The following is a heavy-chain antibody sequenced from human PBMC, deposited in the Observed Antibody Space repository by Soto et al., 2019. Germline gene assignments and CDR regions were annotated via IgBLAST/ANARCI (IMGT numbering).Heavy chain of an antibody. CDR1: GGSISSYY. CDR3: AREGRSSSWFLNWFDP. CDR2: IYYSGST. J-gene: IGHJ5*02. V-gene: IGHV4-59*01. Sequence: PSETLSLTCTVSGGSISSYYWSWIRQPPGKGLEWIGYIYYSGSTNYNPSLKSRVTISVDTSKNQFSLKLSSVTAADTAVYYCAREGRSSSWFLNWFDPWGQGTLVTVSS. D-gene: IGHD6-13*01.